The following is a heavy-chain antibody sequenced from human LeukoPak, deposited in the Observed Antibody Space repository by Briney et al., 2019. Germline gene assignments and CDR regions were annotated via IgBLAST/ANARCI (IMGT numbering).Heavy chain of an antibody. D-gene: IGHD5-12*01. J-gene: IGHJ4*02. CDR1: GGSISSSSYY. Sequence: SETLSLTCTVSGGSISSSSYYWGWIRQPPGKGLEWIGSIYYSGSTYYNPSLKSRVTISVDTSKNQFSLKLSSVTAADTAVYYCARASYSGYGRYLQISSIDYWGQGTLVTVSS. CDR2: IYYSGST. V-gene: IGHV4-39*07. CDR3: ARASYSGYGRYLQISSIDY.